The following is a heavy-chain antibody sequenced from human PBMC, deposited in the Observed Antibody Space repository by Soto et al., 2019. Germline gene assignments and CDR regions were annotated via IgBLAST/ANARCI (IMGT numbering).Heavy chain of an antibody. CDR3: ARLYYYDSSAC. V-gene: IGHV3-7*01. J-gene: IGHJ4*02. CDR2: IKQDGSEK. CDR1: GFTFSSYW. Sequence: EVQLVESGGGLVQPGGSLRLSCAASGFTFSSYWMSWVRRAPGKGLEWVANIKQDGSEKYYVDSVKGRFTISRDNAKNSLYLQMNSLRAEDTAVYYCARLYYYDSSACWGQGTLVTVSS. D-gene: IGHD3-22*01.